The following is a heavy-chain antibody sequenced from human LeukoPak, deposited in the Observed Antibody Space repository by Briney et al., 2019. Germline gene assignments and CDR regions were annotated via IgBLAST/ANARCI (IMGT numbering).Heavy chain of an antibody. D-gene: IGHD3-16*01. V-gene: IGHV3-23*01. Sequence: TGGSLRLSSAASGFIFRNYGMNWVRQAPGKGLEWVSGISGHGDTTYYADSVKGRFTISRDNSKNTLYLQMNSLRAEDTAVYYCAKDVSAWDYFDYWGQGTLVTVSS. CDR3: AKDVSAWDYFDY. J-gene: IGHJ4*02. CDR1: GFIFRNYG. CDR2: ISGHGDTT.